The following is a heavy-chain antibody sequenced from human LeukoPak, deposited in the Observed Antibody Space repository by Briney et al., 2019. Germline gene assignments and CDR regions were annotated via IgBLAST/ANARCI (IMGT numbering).Heavy chain of an antibody. Sequence: ASVKVSCKASGYTFTSYGISWVRQAPGQGLEWMGWISAYNGNTSYAQKLQGRVTMTTDTSTSTAYMELRSLRSDDTAVYYCARDPGLIPNYYYYYMDVWGKGTTVTVSS. J-gene: IGHJ6*03. CDR3: ARDPGLIPNYYYYYMDV. CDR2: ISAYNGNT. CDR1: GYTFTSYG. V-gene: IGHV1-18*01.